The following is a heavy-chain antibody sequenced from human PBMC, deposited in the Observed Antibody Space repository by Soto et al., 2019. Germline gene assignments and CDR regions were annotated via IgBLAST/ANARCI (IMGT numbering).Heavy chain of an antibody. CDR3: ARGGRADWLLSFDY. Sequence: SETLSLTCTVSGGSISSYYWSWIRQPPGKGLEWIGYIYYSGSTNYNPSLKSRVTISVDTSRNQFSLKLSSVTAADTAVYYCARGGRADWLLSFDYWGQGTLVTVSS. D-gene: IGHD3-9*01. CDR2: IYYSGST. CDR1: GGSISSYY. J-gene: IGHJ4*02. V-gene: IGHV4-59*01.